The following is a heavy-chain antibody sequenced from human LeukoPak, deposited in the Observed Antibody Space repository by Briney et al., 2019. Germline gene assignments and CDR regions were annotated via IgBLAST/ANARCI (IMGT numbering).Heavy chain of an antibody. CDR2: ISAYNGNT. J-gene: IGHJ3*02. Sequence: APVKVSCKASGYTFTSYGISWVRQAPGQGLEWMGWISAYNGNTNYAQKLQGRVTMTTGTSTSTAYMELSSLRSEDAAVYYCATAKYSSGWYGAFDIWGQGTMVTVSS. V-gene: IGHV1-18*01. CDR3: ATAKYSSGWYGAFDI. CDR1: GYTFTSYG. D-gene: IGHD6-19*01.